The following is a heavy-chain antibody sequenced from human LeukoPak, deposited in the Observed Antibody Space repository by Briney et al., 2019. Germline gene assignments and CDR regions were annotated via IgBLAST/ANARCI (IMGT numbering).Heavy chain of an antibody. D-gene: IGHD5-18*01. CDR2: IYYTGST. CDR3: ARHEDTWEGYFDL. CDR1: GGSLRNYY. Sequence: SETLSLTCTVSGGSLRNYYWSWIRQPPGMGLEWIGYIYYTGSTTYNPSLKSRVTISLDTSKTHFSLRLTSVTAADTAVYYCARHEDTWEGYFDLWGRGTLVSVSS. V-gene: IGHV4-59*08. J-gene: IGHJ2*01.